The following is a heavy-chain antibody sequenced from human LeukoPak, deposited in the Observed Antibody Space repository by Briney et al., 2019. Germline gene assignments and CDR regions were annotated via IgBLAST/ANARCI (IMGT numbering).Heavy chain of an antibody. D-gene: IGHD7-27*01. CDR3: AGGLGIFDY. J-gene: IGHJ4*02. V-gene: IGHV4-59*01. CDR2: IYYSGST. CDR1: GCSIRSYY. Sequence: PSETLSLTCTVSGCSIRSYYWTWIRQPPGKGLEWIGHIYYSGSTDYNSSLKSRVTISVDASKNQFSLKLTSVTAADTAVYYCAGGLGIFDYWGQGDLVTVSS.